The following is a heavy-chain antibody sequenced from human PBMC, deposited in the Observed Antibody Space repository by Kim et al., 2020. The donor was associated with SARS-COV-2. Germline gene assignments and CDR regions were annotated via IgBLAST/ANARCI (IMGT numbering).Heavy chain of an antibody. CDR3: AKEGGYDFRALDY. J-gene: IGHJ4*02. CDR2: LSGSGGST. D-gene: IGHD5-12*01. CDR1: GFTFSSYA. Sequence: GGSLRLSCAASGFTFSSYAMNWVRQAPGKGLEWVSALSGSGGSTYYADSVKGRFTISRDNSKNTLYLQMNSLRAEDTAIYYCAKEGGYDFRALDYWGQGTLVTVSS. V-gene: IGHV3-23*01.